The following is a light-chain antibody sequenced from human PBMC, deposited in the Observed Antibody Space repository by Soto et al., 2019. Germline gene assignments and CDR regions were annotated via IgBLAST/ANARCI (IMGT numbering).Light chain of an antibody. V-gene: IGKV3D-15*01. J-gene: IGKJ1*01. CDR3: QQYDKWPPST. CDR1: QSINSN. Sequence: EIEITQSPGTLSVSPGERATLSCRASQSINSNLVWYQQKPGQAPRLLIYDVSTRAPGVPARFSGSGSGTEFTLTISSLXSEDFAVYYCQQYDKWPPSTFGQGTKVDIK. CDR2: DVS.